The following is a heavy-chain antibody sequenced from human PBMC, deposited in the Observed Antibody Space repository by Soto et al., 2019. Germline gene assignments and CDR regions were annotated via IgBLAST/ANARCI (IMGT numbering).Heavy chain of an antibody. CDR1: GGSVSSGGYY. J-gene: IGHJ6*02. CDR2: SYYNGST. V-gene: IGHV4-31*03. CDR3: ATVGNSVTMWYYYHYGFGV. Sequence: TSETLSLTCTVSGGSVSSGGYYWSWIRRHPGKGLEWVGYSYYNGSTCYNPSLKSRVTISVDTSENQFSLKLSSVTAADTAVCYCATVGNSVTMWYYYHYGFGVWCQGTTVTVSS. D-gene: IGHD3-10*02.